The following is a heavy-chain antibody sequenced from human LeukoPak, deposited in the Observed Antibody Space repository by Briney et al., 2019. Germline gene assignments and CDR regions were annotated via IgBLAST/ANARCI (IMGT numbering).Heavy chain of an antibody. V-gene: IGHV3-30-3*01. CDR2: ISYDGSNK. Sequence: GGSLRLSCAASGFTFSSYAMHWVRQAPGKGLEWVAVISYDGSNKYYADSVKGRLTISRDNSKNTLYLQMNSLRAEDTAVYYCARDLSDILTGPFDYWGQGTLVTVSS. D-gene: IGHD3-9*01. CDR1: GFTFSSYA. CDR3: ARDLSDILTGPFDY. J-gene: IGHJ4*02.